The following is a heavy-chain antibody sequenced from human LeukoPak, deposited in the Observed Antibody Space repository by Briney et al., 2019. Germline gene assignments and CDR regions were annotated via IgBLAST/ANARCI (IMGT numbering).Heavy chain of an antibody. CDR2: ISSSGSGI. J-gene: IGHJ4*02. Sequence: PGGSLRLSCAASGFTFGSYEMNWVRQAPGKGLEWVSYISSSGSGIYYADSVKGRFTTSRDNAKNSQSLQMNSLRVEDTAIYYCVRASTGGWYAMAYFDFWGQGTLVTVSS. D-gene: IGHD2-8*02. CDR1: GFTFGSYE. V-gene: IGHV3-48*03. CDR3: VRASTGGWYAMAYFDF.